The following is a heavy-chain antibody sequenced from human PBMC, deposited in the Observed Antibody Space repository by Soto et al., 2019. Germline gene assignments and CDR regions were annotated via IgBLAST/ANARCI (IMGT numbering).Heavy chain of an antibody. D-gene: IGHD3-3*01. Sequence: EAQLVESAGCFVQPGRSLRLSCAGSGFIFDVFAIHWVRQAPGKGMEWVSGSSWNSDSIGYADSVKGRFTISRDNAKNSLDLQMNTLRVEDTAWYYCTKVGGLYDFWSGPLHFERWCQGTLVTFSS. CDR1: GFIFDVFA. J-gene: IGHJ4*02. V-gene: IGHV3-9*01. CDR2: SSWNSDSI. CDR3: TKVGGLYDFWSGPLHFER.